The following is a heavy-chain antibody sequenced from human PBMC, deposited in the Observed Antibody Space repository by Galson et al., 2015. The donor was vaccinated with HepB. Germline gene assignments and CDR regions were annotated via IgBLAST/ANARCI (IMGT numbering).Heavy chain of an antibody. Sequence: SLRLSCAASGFRFSDYYMSWIRQAPGKGPEWISYISRSSTNLYYADSVKGRFTISRDNAKNSLYLQMNSLSADDTAVYYCAREIPEEMAFFAAFDFWGPGTLVTVSS. CDR3: AREIPEEMAFFAAFDF. D-gene: IGHD5-24*01. J-gene: IGHJ4*02. V-gene: IGHV3-11*01. CDR1: GFRFSDYY. CDR2: ISRSSTNL.